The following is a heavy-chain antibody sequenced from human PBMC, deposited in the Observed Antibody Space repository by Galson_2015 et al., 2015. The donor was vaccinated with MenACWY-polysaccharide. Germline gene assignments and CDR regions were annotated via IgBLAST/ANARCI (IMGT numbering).Heavy chain of an antibody. V-gene: IGHV3-23*01. CDR1: GFTFNRFS. CDR2: IGATGGDT. CDR3: ARDRITGDSRWEFDY. Sequence: SLRLSCAASGFTFNRFSMSWVRQAPMKGLEWVSGIGATGGDTHYADPVKGRLSISRDNSKNTLFLQTNSLRAEDTAIYYCARDRITGDSRWEFDYWGQGILVTVSA. J-gene: IGHJ4*02. D-gene: IGHD7-27*01.